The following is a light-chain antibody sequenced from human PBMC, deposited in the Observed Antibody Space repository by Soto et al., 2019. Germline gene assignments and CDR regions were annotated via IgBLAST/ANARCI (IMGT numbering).Light chain of an antibody. V-gene: IGKV3-20*01. CDR3: QQYGSSPIT. J-gene: IGKJ5*01. CDR1: QSVSSY. Sequence: EIVLTQSPGTLSVSPGDRVTLSCRASQSVSSYLAWYQQKPGQAPRLLIYGASSRATGIPDRFSGSGSGTDFTLTISRLEPEDFAVYYCQQYGSSPITFGQGTRLEIK. CDR2: GAS.